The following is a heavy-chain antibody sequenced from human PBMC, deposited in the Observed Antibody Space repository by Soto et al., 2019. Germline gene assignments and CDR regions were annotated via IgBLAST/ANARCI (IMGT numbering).Heavy chain of an antibody. CDR1: VGSISSSSYY. CDR3: ASRGYDFWSGYYYGMDV. J-gene: IGHJ6*02. V-gene: IGHV4-39*01. D-gene: IGHD3-3*01. CDR2: IYYSGST. Sequence: SETLSLTCTVSVGSISSSSYYWGWIRQPPGKGLEWIGSIYYSGSTYYNPSLKSRVTISVDTSKNQFSLKLSSVTAADTAVYYCASRGYDFWSGYYYGMDVWGQGNTVTVSS.